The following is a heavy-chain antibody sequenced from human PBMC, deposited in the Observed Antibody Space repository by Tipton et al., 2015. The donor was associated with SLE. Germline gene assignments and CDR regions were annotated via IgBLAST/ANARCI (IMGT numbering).Heavy chain of an antibody. J-gene: IGHJ4*02. Sequence: TLSLTCSVSGGSISTYYWNWIRQPPGKGLEWIGYVDNSGSTNYNPSLRSRLTISVDTSRNQFSLKMISVTAADTAVYYCARRYGTSFDYWDQGTLVTVSS. D-gene: IGHD2-8*01. CDR2: VDNSGST. CDR3: ARRYGTSFDY. V-gene: IGHV4-59*08. CDR1: GGSISTYY.